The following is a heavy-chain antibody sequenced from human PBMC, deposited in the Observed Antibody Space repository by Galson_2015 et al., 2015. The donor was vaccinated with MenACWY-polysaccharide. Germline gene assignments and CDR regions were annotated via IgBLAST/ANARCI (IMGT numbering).Heavy chain of an antibody. Sequence: SLRLSCAASGFVFNNYAMSWVRQAPGKGLDWVSSISYNGGATFYGDSVKGRFIISRDNAKNTLYLQMNSLRAEDTAVYYCARRGGSYYDSWGQGTLVTVSS. V-gene: IGHV3-23*01. CDR3: ARRGGSYYDS. J-gene: IGHJ4*02. CDR2: ISYNGGAT. D-gene: IGHD3-10*01. CDR1: GFVFNNYA.